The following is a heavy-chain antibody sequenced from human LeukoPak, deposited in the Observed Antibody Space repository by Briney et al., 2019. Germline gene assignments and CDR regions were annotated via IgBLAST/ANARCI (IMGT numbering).Heavy chain of an antibody. J-gene: IGHJ5*02. CDR2: INHSGST. D-gene: IGHD5-18*01. CDR1: GRSFSGYY. V-gene: IGHV4-34*01. CDR3: ARGRYGYSWFDP. Sequence: PSETLSLTCAVYGRSFSGYYWSWIRQPPGKGLEWIGEINHSGSTNYNPSLKSRVTISVDTSKNQFSLKLSSVTAADTAVYYCARGRYGYSWFDPWGQGTLVTVSS.